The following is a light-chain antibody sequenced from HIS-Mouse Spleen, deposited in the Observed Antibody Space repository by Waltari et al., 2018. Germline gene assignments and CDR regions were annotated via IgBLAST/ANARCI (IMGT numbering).Light chain of an antibody. J-gene: IGLJ3*02. CDR2: KDS. CDR1: ALPKQY. CDR3: QSADSSGTYRV. Sequence: SYELTQPPSVSVSPGQTARITCSGDALPKQYAYWYQQKPGQAPVLVIYKDSERPSGIPERFAGSSIGTTVTLTISGVQAEDEADYYCQSADSSGTYRVFGGGTKLTVL. V-gene: IGLV3-25*03.